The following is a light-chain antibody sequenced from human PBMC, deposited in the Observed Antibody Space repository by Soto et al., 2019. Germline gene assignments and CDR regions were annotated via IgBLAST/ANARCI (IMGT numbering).Light chain of an antibody. Sequence: QSALTQPASVSGSPGQSITISCTGTSGDIGSYNRVSWYQQHPGKAPKLIIYEVTDRPSGVSNRFSGSKSGNTASLTISGLQAEDEAEYYCSSYTIINAVACVFGTGTKLTVL. CDR1: SGDIGSYNR. V-gene: IGLV2-14*01. CDR2: EVT. CDR3: SSYTIINAVACV. J-gene: IGLJ1*01.